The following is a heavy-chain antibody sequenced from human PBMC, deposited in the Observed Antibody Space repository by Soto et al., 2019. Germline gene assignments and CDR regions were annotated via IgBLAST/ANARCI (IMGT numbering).Heavy chain of an antibody. CDR3: TMSGDYYFDY. V-gene: IGHV2-5*02. CDR1: GFSLSTSGVG. J-gene: IGHJ4*02. Sequence: QITLKESGPTLVKPTQTLTLTCTFSGFSLSTSGVGVGWIRQPPGKALEWLALIYWDDDKRYTPSLKSRLTITKDTSNNQLVLTMTSMDPVDTATYYCTMSGDYYFDYWGQGTLVTVCS. CDR2: IYWDDDK. D-gene: IGHD7-27*01.